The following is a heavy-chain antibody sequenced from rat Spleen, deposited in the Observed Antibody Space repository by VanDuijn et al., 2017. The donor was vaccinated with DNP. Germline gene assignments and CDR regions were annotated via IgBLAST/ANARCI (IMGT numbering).Heavy chain of an antibody. J-gene: IGHJ1*01. CDR2: INNSGSGS. CDR3: ARHGRVTTVATYWYFDF. D-gene: IGHD1-3*01. CDR1: GFTFSDYY. Sequence: EVQLVESGGGLVQPGRSLKLSCAASGFTFSDYYMAWVRQAPKKGLEWVATINNSGSGSYYLDSVKGRFAMSRDNAKSTLYLQMDSLRSEDTATYYCARHGRVTTVATYWYFDFWGPGTMVTVSS. V-gene: IGHV5-7*01.